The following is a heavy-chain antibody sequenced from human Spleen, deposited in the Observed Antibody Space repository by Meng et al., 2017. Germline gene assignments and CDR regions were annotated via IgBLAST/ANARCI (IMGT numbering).Heavy chain of an antibody. CDR1: GGSFSDNY. CDR3: ARGPTTMAHDFDY. Sequence: LQQWGAGLLIPSETLSLTGVVSGGSFSDNYWSWIRQPPGKGLEWIGEINHSGSTNYNPSLENRATISVDTSQNNLSLKLSSVTAADSAVYYCARGPTTMAHDFDYWGQGTLVTVSS. V-gene: IGHV4-34*01. CDR2: INHSGST. J-gene: IGHJ4*02. D-gene: IGHD4-11*01.